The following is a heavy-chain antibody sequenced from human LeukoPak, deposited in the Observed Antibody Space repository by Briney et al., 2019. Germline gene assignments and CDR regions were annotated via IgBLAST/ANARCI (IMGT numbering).Heavy chain of an antibody. CDR3: ARRRWNDGGPSANWFDP. CDR2: IYPGDSDT. CDR1: GYSFTSYW. V-gene: IGHV5-51*01. J-gene: IGHJ5*02. D-gene: IGHD1-1*01. Sequence: GESLKISCKGSGYSFTSYWIGWVRQMPGKGLEWMGIIYPGDSDTRYSPSFQGQVTISADKSISTAYLQWSSLKASDTAMYCCARRRWNDGGPSANWFDPWGQGTLVTVSS.